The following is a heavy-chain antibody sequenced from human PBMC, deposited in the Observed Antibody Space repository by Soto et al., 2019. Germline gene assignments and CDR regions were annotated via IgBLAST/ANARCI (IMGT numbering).Heavy chain of an antibody. CDR3: ARRPSLGSSWSNFDY. CDR1: GGSFSGYY. V-gene: IGHV4-34*01. D-gene: IGHD6-13*01. CDR2: INHSGST. Sequence: QVQLQQWGAGLLKPSETLSLTCAVYGGSFSGYYWSWIRQPPGKGLEWIGEINHSGSTNYNPSLKSRVTISVETSKNQFSLKLSSVTAADTAVYYCARRPSLGSSWSNFDYWGQGTLVTVCS. J-gene: IGHJ4*02.